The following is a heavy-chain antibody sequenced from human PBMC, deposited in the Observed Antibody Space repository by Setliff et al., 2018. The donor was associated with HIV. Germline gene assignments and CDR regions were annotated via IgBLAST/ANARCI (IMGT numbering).Heavy chain of an antibody. CDR1: GGSFTDIGGSFTDYY. CDR2: INHSGST. D-gene: IGHD3-22*01. V-gene: IGHV4-34*01. CDR3: ARGRSFDSSGYYYMYYYYYYMDV. J-gene: IGHJ6*03. Sequence: PSETLSLTCAVFGGSFTDIGGSFTDYYWIWIRQPPGKGLEWIGEINHSGSTNYNPSLKSRVTISVDTSKNQFSLKLSSVTAADTAVYYCARGRSFDSSGYYYMYYYYYYMDVWGKGTTVTVSS.